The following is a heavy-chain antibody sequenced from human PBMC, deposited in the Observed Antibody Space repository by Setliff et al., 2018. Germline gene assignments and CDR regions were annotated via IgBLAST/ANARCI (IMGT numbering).Heavy chain of an antibody. CDR3: AKDDAGYCSGGSCYAPFDY. V-gene: IGHV3-23*01. CDR1: GFTFSSYS. D-gene: IGHD2-15*01. J-gene: IGHJ4*02. Sequence: GGSLRLSCAGSGFTFSSYSMNWVRQAPGKGLEWVSAINHSGGSTYYADPVKGRFTISRDNSKNTLYLQMNSLRAEDTAVYYCAKDDAGYCSGGSCYAPFDYWGQGTLVTVSS. CDR2: INHSGGST.